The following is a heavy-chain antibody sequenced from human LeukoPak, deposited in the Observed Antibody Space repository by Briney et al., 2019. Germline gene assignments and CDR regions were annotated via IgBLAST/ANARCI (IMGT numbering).Heavy chain of an antibody. CDR2: IYYSGST. D-gene: IGHD3-22*01. CDR1: GGSISSSSYY. V-gene: IGHV4-39*01. Sequence: SETLSLTCTVSGGSISSSSYYWGWIRQPPGKGLEWIGSIYYSGSTYYNPSLKSRVTISVDTSKNQFSLKLSSVTAADTAVYYCARNIVAYYYDSSGYWYWGQGTLVTVPS. CDR3: ARNIVAYYYDSSGYWY. J-gene: IGHJ4*02.